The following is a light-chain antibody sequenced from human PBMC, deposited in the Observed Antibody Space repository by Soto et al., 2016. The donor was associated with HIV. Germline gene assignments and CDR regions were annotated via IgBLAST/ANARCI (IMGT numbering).Light chain of an antibody. J-gene: IGLJ1*01. CDR2: DDR. V-gene: IGLV3-21*03. CDR1: NIGSKS. Sequence: SYVVTQPPSVSVAPGKTASITCGGDNIGSKSVHWYQQKPGQAPVLVVYDDRDRPSGIPERFSGFNSGNTATLTISRVEAGDEADYYCQVWDSSSDHLYVFGTGTKVTV. CDR3: QVWDSSSDHLYV.